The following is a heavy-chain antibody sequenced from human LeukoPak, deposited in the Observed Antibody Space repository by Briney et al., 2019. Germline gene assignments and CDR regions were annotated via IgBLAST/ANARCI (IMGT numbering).Heavy chain of an antibody. J-gene: IGHJ4*02. Sequence: PGRSLRLSCAASGFTSSSYGMHWVRQAPGKGLEWVAVISYDGGNKYYADSVKGRFTISRDNSKNTLYLQMNSLRAEDTAVYYCAKDRVAGRGDYWGQGTLVTVSS. CDR1: GFTSSSYG. D-gene: IGHD6-19*01. CDR2: ISYDGGNK. V-gene: IGHV3-30*18. CDR3: AKDRVAGRGDY.